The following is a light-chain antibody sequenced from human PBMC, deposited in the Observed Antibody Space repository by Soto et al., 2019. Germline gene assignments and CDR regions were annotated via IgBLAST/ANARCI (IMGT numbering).Light chain of an antibody. J-gene: IGKJ4*01. Sequence: DIQMTQSPSSLSAYVGDRVTITCRASQGISNFLAWYQQKPGKVPKLLIYAASTLPSGVPSRFSGSASGTDFTLTISSLQPEDVATYYCQKYNNAPLTFGQGTKVEIK. CDR3: QKYNNAPLT. CDR1: QGISNF. CDR2: AAS. V-gene: IGKV1-27*01.